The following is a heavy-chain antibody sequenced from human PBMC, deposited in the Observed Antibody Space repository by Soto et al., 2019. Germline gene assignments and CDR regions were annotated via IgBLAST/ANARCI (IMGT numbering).Heavy chain of an antibody. CDR1: GFTFSSYG. CDR3: AKDREIRYSSGWYGVSYDY. V-gene: IGHV3-30*18. Sequence: QVQLVESGGGVVQPGRSLRLSCAASGFTFSSYGMHWFRQAPGKGLEWVAVISYDGSNKYYADSVKGRFTISRDNSKNTLYLQMNSLRAEDTVVYYCAKDREIRYSSGWYGVSYDYWGQGTLVTVSS. CDR2: ISYDGSNK. J-gene: IGHJ4*02. D-gene: IGHD6-19*01.